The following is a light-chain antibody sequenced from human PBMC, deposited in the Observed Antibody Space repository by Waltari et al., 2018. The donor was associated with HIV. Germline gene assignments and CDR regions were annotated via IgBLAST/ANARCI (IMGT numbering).Light chain of an antibody. V-gene: IGLV2-11*01. CDR2: DVT. CDR3: CSFAGSYTLV. J-gene: IGLJ3*02. CDR1: SSYLGAYNH. Sequence: QSALTPPRSVSGSPGQSVTISCTGTSSYLGAYNHVSWYQQHPGKAPKLMIYDVTKRPSGVPDRFSGSKSGNTASLTISGLQAEDEAAYYCCSFAGSYTLVFGGGTKLTVL.